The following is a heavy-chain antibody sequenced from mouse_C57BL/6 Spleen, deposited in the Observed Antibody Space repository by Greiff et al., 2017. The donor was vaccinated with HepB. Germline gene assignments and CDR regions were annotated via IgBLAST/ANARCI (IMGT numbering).Heavy chain of an antibody. J-gene: IGHJ4*01. D-gene: IGHD2-1*01. CDR1: GYAFSSSW. CDR2: IYPGDGDT. CDR3: ASGGKGYAMDY. Sequence: VQLQQSGPELVKPGASVKISCKASGYAFSSSWMNWVKQRPGKGLEWIGRIYPGDGDTNYNGKFKGKATLTADKSSSTAYMQLSSLTSEDSAVYFCASGGKGYAMDYWGQGTSVTVSS. V-gene: IGHV1-82*01.